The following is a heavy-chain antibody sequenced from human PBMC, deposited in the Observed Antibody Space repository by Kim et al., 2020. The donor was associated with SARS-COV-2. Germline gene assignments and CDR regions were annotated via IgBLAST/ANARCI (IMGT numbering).Heavy chain of an antibody. V-gene: IGHV3-23*01. CDR2: ISGSGGST. CDR3: AKGRGLTPNYDY. D-gene: IGHD3-10*01. CDR1: GFTFSSYA. Sequence: GGSLRLSCAASGFTFSSYAMNWVRQAPGKGLEWVSAISGSGGSTYYADSVKGRFTISRDNSKNTLYLQMNSLRAEDTAVYYCAKGRGLTPNYDYWGQGTLVTVSS. J-gene: IGHJ4*02.